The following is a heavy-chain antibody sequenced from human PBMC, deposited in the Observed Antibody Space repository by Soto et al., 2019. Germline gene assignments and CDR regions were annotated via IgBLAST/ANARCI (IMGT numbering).Heavy chain of an antibody. CDR1: GYFFTSYW. V-gene: IGHV5-51*01. CDR3: ARRDNWNDRPFDY. Sequence: GESLKISCEGAGYFFTSYWIGWVRQMPGKGLEWMGIIHPGGSDTRYSPSFQGQVTISVDMSINTAYLEWSSLKASDTTIYYCARRDNWNDRPFDYWGLGTLVTVSS. J-gene: IGHJ4*02. D-gene: IGHD1-1*01. CDR2: IHPGGSDT.